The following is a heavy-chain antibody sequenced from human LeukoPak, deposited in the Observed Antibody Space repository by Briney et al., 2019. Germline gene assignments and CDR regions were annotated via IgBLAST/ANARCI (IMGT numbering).Heavy chain of an antibody. CDR3: ATAAWGSGSYYYFDY. V-gene: IGHV1-24*01. J-gene: IGHJ4*02. CDR2: FDPEDGET. D-gene: IGHD3-10*01. Sequence: GASVKVSCKVSGYTLTELSMHWVRQAPGEGLEWMGGFDPEDGETIYAQKFQGRVTMTEDTSTDTACMELSSLRSEDTAVYYCATAAWGSGSYYYFDYWGQGTLVTVSS. CDR1: GYTLTELS.